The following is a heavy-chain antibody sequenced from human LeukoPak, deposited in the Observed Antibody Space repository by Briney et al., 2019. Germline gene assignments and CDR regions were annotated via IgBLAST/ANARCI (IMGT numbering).Heavy chain of an antibody. D-gene: IGHD6-19*01. V-gene: IGHV3-33*01. CDR1: GFTFSSYG. CDR3: ARDGYSIGWPTQYYFDY. CDR2: IWYDGSYE. Sequence: PGRSLRLSCAASGFTFSSYGMHWVRQAPGKGLEWVAVIWYDGSYEYYADSVKGRVTISRDNSKNTPYLQMNSLRAEDTAVYYCARDGYSIGWPTQYYFDYWGQGTLVTVSS. J-gene: IGHJ4*02.